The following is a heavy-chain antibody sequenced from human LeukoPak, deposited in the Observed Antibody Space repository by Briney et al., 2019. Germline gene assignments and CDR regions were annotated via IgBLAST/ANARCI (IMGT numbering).Heavy chain of an antibody. V-gene: IGHV1-18*01. Sequence: ASVKVSCKASGCIFTSYGLSWVRQAPGQGLEWMGWISANNGHTHYAQKFQGRLTITRDMSTRTVDMELRSLRSDDTAVYYCARDMRHYRYYESDEYYFNFEYWGQGTLVTVSS. CDR2: ISANNGHT. J-gene: IGHJ4*02. D-gene: IGHD3-22*01. CDR1: GCIFTSYG. CDR3: ARDMRHYRYYESDEYYFNFEY.